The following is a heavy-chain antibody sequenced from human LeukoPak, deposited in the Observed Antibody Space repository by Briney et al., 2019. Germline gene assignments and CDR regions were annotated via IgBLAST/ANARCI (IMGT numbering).Heavy chain of an antibody. CDR3: ARGRDGYNWIDY. J-gene: IGHJ4*02. V-gene: IGHV4-39*01. Sequence: NPSETLSLTCTVSVGSISSSDYNWGWIRQPPGKGLEWIGNIYYSGSTYYNPSLKSRVTISVVTSKNQFSLKLSSVTAADTAVYYCARGRDGYNWIDYWGQGTLVTVSS. D-gene: IGHD5-24*01. CDR2: IYYSGST. CDR1: VGSISSSDYN.